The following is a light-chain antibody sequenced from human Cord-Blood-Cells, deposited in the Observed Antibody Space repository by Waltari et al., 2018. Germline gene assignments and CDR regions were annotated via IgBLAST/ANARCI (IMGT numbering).Light chain of an antibody. CDR2: GKN. Sequence: SSELTQDPAVSVALGQTVRITCQGDSLRSYYASWYQQKQGQAPLRVIYGKNNRPSGIPDRFSGSSSGNTASLTITGAQAEDEADYYCNSRDSSGNHWVFGGGTKLTVL. CDR1: SLRSYY. CDR3: NSRDSSGNHWV. V-gene: IGLV3-19*01. J-gene: IGLJ3*02.